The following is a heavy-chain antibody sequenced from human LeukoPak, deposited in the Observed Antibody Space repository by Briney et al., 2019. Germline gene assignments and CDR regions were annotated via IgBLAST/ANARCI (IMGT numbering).Heavy chain of an antibody. Sequence: GGSLRLSCAASGFSVRGSFMNWVRQAPGKGLEWVSLLSNTGDSFYADSVKGRFTLSRDISNNTLYLHMHSLRGEDTAVYFCARAIGVVDCGTQTCYPYHFDKWGRGTLVTVSS. CDR1: GFSVRGSF. V-gene: IGHV3-66*01. D-gene: IGHD2-21*01. J-gene: IGHJ4*02. CDR2: LSNTGDS. CDR3: ARAIGVVDCGTQTCYPYHFDK.